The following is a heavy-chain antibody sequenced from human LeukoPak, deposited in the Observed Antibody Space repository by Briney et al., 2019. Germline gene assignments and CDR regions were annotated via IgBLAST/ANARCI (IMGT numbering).Heavy chain of an antibody. Sequence: GASVKVSCKASGYTFTSYDINWVRQATGQGLEWMGWMNPNSGNAGYAQKFQGRVTMTRNTSISTAYMELSSLRSEDTAVYYCARVVRDIVVVVASRYYYYYYMDVWGKGTTVTVSS. CDR2: MNPNSGNA. D-gene: IGHD2-15*01. CDR1: GYTFTSYD. V-gene: IGHV1-8*01. CDR3: ARVVRDIVVVVASRYYYYYYMDV. J-gene: IGHJ6*03.